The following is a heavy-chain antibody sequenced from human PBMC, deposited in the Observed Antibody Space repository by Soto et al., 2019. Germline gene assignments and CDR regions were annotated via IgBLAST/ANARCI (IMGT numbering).Heavy chain of an antibody. CDR1: GGSISSYY. CDR2: IYYSGST. CDR3: ARDPVAYSSSWYVGWFDP. J-gene: IGHJ5*02. D-gene: IGHD6-13*01. Sequence: PSETLSLTCTVSGGSISSYYWSWIRQPPGKGPEWIGYIYYSGSTNYNPSLKSRVTISRDNAKNSRYLQMNSLRAEDTAVYYCARDPVAYSSSWYVGWFDPCGQGTLVTVSS. V-gene: IGHV4-59*12.